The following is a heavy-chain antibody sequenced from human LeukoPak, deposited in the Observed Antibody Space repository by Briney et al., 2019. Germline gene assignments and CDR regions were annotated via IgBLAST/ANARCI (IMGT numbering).Heavy chain of an antibody. CDR2: INPSGGST. CDR1: GYTFTSYY. D-gene: IGHD3-10*01. CDR3: ARTPDLWFGEKEPSTTPSYGMDV. J-gene: IGHJ6*04. Sequence: ASVKVSRKASGYTFTSYYMHWVRQAPGQGLEWMGIINPSGGSTSYAQKFQGRVTMTRDTSTSTVYMELSSLRSEDTAVYYCARTPDLWFGEKEPSTTPSYGMDVWGKGTTVTVSS. V-gene: IGHV1-46*01.